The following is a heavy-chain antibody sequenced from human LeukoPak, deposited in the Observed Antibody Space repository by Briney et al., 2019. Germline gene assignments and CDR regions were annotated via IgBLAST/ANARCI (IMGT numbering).Heavy chain of an antibody. CDR3: AKEGTSSSWYPAENNWFDP. V-gene: IGHV3-23*01. Sequence: GGTLRLSCAASGFTFSSYGMSWVRQAPGKGLEWVSAISGSGGSTYYADSVKGRFTISRDNSKNTLYLQMNSLRAEDTAVYYCAKEGTSSSWYPAENNWFDPWGQGTLVTVSS. D-gene: IGHD6-13*01. J-gene: IGHJ5*02. CDR1: GFTFSSYG. CDR2: ISGSGGST.